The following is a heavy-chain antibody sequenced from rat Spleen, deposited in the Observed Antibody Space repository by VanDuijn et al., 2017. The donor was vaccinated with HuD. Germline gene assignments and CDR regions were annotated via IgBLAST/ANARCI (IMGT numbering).Heavy chain of an antibody. D-gene: IGHD1-12*02. CDR3: ARSRSHYDGSYYYGWYFDF. Sequence: QVQLKESGPGLVQPSQTLSLTCTVSGFSLTSYSVSWVRQPPGKGLEWIGAIWSGGSTDDNSALKSRLSISRDTSKSQVLLNMNSLQTEDTAMYFCARSRSHYDGSYYYGWYFDFWGPGTMVTVSS. J-gene: IGHJ1*01. CDR1: GFSLTSYS. V-gene: IGHV2-15*01. CDR2: IWSGGST.